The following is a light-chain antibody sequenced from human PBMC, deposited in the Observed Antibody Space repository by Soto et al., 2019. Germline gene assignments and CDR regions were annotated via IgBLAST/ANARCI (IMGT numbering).Light chain of an antibody. J-gene: IGKJ2*01. CDR2: AAS. CDR3: QQSYTVLGA. CDR1: QSISSY. V-gene: IGKV1-39*01. Sequence: DIPMTQSPSSLSASVGDRVTITCRASQSISSYLNWYQQKPGKAPKLLIYAASSLQSGVPSRFSGSGSGTDFTLTISSLQPEDFATYYCQQSYTVLGAFGQGTKLEIK.